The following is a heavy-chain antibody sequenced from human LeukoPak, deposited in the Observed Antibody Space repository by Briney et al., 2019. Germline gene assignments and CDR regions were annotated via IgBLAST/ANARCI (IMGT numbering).Heavy chain of an antibody. J-gene: IGHJ5*02. CDR2: IKQVGSEK. Sequence: PGGSLRLSCAASGLTFSSYWMSWVRQAPGKGLEGVANIKQVGSEKYYVDSVKGRFTISRDNAKNSLYLQMNSLRAEDTAVYYCASYHCSSTSCYDRYNWFDPWGQGTLVTVSS. V-gene: IGHV3-7*01. CDR3: ASYHCSSTSCYDRYNWFDP. CDR1: GLTFSSYW. D-gene: IGHD2-2*01.